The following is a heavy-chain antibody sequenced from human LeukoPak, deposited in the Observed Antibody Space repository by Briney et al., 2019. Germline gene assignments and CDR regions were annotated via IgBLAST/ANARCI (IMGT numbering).Heavy chain of an antibody. J-gene: IGHJ4*02. CDR2: MFYSGST. CDR1: GGSISSYY. CDR3: ASVRCSATSCYEFYFDY. D-gene: IGHD2-2*01. Sequence: PSETLSLTCTVSGGSISSYYWSWIRQPPGKGLEWTGYMFYSGSTSYNPSLKSRVTISVDTSKNQFSLKLSSVTAADTAVYCASVRCSATSCYEFYFDYWGQGTLVTVSS. V-gene: IGHV4-59*01.